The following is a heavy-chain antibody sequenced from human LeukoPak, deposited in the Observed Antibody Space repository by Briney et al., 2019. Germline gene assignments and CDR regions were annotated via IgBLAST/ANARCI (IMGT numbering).Heavy chain of an antibody. CDR1: GGSISGYY. CDR2: IYYTGST. CDR3: ARFDRDGYNLDY. D-gene: IGHD5-24*01. Sequence: SETLFLTCTVSGGSISGYYWTWIRQPPGKGLEWIGYIYYTGSTNYNPSLKSRVTISVDTSKNQFSLNLSSVTAADTALYYCARFDRDGYNLDYRGQGTLVTVSS. J-gene: IGHJ4*02. V-gene: IGHV4-59*01.